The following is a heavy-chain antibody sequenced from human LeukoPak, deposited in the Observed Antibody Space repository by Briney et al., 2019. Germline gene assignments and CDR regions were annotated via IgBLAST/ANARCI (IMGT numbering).Heavy chain of an antibody. CDR3: ARVRGYSYGNWFDP. CDR2: INPSGGST. J-gene: IGHJ5*02. CDR1: GYTFT. Sequence: ASVKVSCKASGYTFTIHWVRQAPGQGLEWMGIINPSGGSTFYAQKFQGRVTMTRDTSTSTVYMELSSLTSEDTAVYYCARVRGYSYGNWFDPWGQGTLVTVSS. D-gene: IGHD5-18*01. V-gene: IGHV1-46*01.